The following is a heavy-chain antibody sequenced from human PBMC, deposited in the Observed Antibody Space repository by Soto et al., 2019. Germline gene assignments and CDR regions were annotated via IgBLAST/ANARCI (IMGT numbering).Heavy chain of an antibody. CDR2: INPSGGST. V-gene: IGHV1-46*01. Sequence: GASVKVSCKASGYTFTSYYMHWVRQAPGQGLEWMGIINPSGGSTSYAQKFQGRVTMTRDTSTSTVYMELSSLRSEDTAVYYCARVAANTAPPSPHYYFDYWGQGTLVTVSS. J-gene: IGHJ4*02. CDR1: GYTFTSYY. D-gene: IGHD2-15*01. CDR3: ARVAANTAPPSPHYYFDY.